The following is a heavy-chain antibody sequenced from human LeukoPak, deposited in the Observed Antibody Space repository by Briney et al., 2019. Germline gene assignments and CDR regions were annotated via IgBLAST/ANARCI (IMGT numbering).Heavy chain of an antibody. Sequence: PGGSLRLSCAASGFTFSSYEMNWVRQAPGKGLEWVSYISSSGSTIYYADSVKGRFTISRDNAKNSLYLQMNSLRAEDAAVYYCARDFSSSVFYGDLDYWGQGTLVTVSS. CDR2: ISSSGSTI. J-gene: IGHJ4*02. V-gene: IGHV3-48*03. CDR3: ARDFSSSVFYGDLDY. CDR1: GFTFSSYE. D-gene: IGHD4-17*01.